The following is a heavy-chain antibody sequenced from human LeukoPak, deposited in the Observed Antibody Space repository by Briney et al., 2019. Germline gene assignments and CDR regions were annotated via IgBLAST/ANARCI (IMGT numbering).Heavy chain of an antibody. CDR1: GFTFSSYS. V-gene: IGHV3-48*04. J-gene: IGHJ4*02. Sequence: GGSLRLSCAASGFTFSSYSMNWVRQAPGKGLEWVSYISSSSSTIYYADSVKGRFTISRDNAKNSLYLQMNSLRAEDTAVYYCAREYYYDSSGYPALWGQGTLVTVSS. CDR3: AREYYYDSSGYPAL. CDR2: ISSSSSTI. D-gene: IGHD3-22*01.